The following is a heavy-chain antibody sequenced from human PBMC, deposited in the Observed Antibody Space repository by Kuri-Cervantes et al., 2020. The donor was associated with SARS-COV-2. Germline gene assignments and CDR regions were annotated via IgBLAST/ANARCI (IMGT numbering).Heavy chain of an antibody. CDR3: AKWAPSSGYYFKSWFDP. V-gene: IGHV3-48*01. J-gene: IGHJ5*02. Sequence: GGSLRLSCAASGFTFSSYSMNWVRQAPGKGLEWVSYSSSSSSTIYYADSVKGRFTISRDNSKNTLYLQMNSLRAEDTAVYYCAKWAPSSGYYFKSWFDPWGQGTLVTVSS. CDR1: GFTFSSYS. D-gene: IGHD3-22*01. CDR2: SSSSSSTI.